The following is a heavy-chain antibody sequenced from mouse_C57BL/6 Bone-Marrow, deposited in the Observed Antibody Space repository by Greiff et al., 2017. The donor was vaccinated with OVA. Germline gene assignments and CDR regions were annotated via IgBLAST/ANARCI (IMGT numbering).Heavy chain of an antibody. V-gene: IGHV14-2*01. J-gene: IGHJ4*01. D-gene: IGHD1-1*01. CDR2: IDPEAGET. CDR1: GFNIKDYY. Sequence: VQLQQSGAELVKPGASVKLSCTASGFNIKDYYMHWVKQRTEQGLEWIGGIDPEAGETKYAPKFQGKATITADTSSNTAYLQLSSLTSEDTAVYYCARSILYYGSSYVDYAMDYWGQGTSVTVSS. CDR3: ARSILYYGSSYVDYAMDY.